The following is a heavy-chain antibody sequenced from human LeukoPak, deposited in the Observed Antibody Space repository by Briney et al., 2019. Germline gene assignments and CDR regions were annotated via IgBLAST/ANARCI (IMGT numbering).Heavy chain of an antibody. J-gene: IGHJ4*02. Sequence: PGGSLRLSCAASGFTFSSYNMDWVRQAPGKGLEWVSYISGSSSTIYYADSLKGRFTISRDNAKNSLYLQMNSLRDEDTAVYYCARDHLEYSFDYWAREPWSPSPQ. CDR2: ISGSSSTI. V-gene: IGHV3-48*02. CDR3: ARDHLEYSFDY. CDR1: GFTFSSYN.